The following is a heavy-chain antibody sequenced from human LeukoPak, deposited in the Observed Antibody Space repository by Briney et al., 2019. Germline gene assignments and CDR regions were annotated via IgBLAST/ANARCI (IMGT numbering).Heavy chain of an antibody. Sequence: GGSLRLSCAASGFTFRIYWMSWVRQAPGKGLEWVANIKQDGSEKYYVDSVRGRFTLSRDNAKNSLYLQMDSLSAEDTAVYYCASSVGGFFDYWGQGNLVTVSS. CDR3: ASSVGGFFDY. CDR1: GFTFRIYW. CDR2: IKQDGSEK. J-gene: IGHJ4*02. V-gene: IGHV3-7*01. D-gene: IGHD5/OR15-5a*01.